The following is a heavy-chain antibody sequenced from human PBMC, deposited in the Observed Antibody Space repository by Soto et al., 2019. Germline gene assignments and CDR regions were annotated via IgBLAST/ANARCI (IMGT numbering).Heavy chain of an antibody. CDR3: ARDPIGGGSPYYLDY. CDR1: GYTFTGYY. CDR2: INTHTGGP. J-gene: IGHJ4*02. D-gene: IGHD3-10*01. Sequence: QVQLVQSGAEVKKPGASVKVSCKSSGYTFTGYYMHWVRQAPGQGLEWVGWINTHTGGPDYAQKFRGRVTMTRDASTSTAYMELNSLTSDDTAIYYCARDPIGGGSPYYLDYWGQGTLVTVSS. V-gene: IGHV1-2*02.